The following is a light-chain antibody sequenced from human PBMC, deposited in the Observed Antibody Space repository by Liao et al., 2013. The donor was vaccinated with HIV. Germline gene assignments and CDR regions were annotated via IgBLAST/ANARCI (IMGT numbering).Light chain of an antibody. Sequence: SYELTQPPSVSVAPGKTARITCGGNNIGSKSVHWYQQKPGQAPVVVIYYDSDRPSGIPERFSGSNSGNTATLTISRVEAGDEADYYCQVWDRSSDEGVFGGGTKVTVL. CDR1: NIGSKS. CDR3: QVWDRSSDEGV. J-gene: IGLJ2*01. V-gene: IGLV3-21*01. CDR2: YDS.